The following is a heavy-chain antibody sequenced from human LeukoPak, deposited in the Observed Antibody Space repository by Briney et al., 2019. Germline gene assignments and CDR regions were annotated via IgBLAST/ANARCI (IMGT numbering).Heavy chain of an antibody. D-gene: IGHD6-19*01. CDR3: ASGSSLDGSSGWPTHYY. V-gene: IGHV1-2*02. CDR1: GYTFSGCY. Sequence: ASVKVSCKAPGYTFSGCYMHWFRQAPGQGLEWMGWINPNSGDTHYAQKFQGRVTMTRDTSISTAYMELNRLTSDDTAVYYCASGSSLDGSSGWPTHYYWGQGTLVTVSS. CDR2: INPNSGDT. J-gene: IGHJ4*02.